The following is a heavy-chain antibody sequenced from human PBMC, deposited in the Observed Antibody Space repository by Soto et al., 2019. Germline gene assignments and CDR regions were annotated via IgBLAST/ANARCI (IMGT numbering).Heavy chain of an antibody. CDR2: ISGSGGST. V-gene: IGHV3-23*01. D-gene: IGHD3-16*01. Sequence: EVQLLESGGGLVQPGGSLRLSCAASGFTFSSYAMSWVRQAPGKGLEWVSAISGSGGSTYYADSVKGRCTISRDNSKTTLYLQMNSLRAEDTAVYYCAKMGVGLAGSDYWGQGTLVTVSS. CDR3: AKMGVGLAGSDY. CDR1: GFTFSSYA. J-gene: IGHJ4*02.